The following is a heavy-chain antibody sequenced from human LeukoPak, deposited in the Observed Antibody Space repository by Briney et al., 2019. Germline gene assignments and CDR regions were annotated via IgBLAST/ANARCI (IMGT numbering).Heavy chain of an antibody. V-gene: IGHV3-23*01. J-gene: IGHJ4*02. CDR2: ISGSGDNT. CDR1: GFTFGSSA. CDR3: AKRPTNCGGDCYSYYFDY. Sequence: GGSLRLSCAASGFTFGSSAMSWVRRSPGKGLEWVSTISGSGDNTYYPGFVKGRFTVSRDNSKNTLYLQMNSLRAEDTAIYYCAKRPTNCGGDCYSYYFDYWGQGTLVTVSS. D-gene: IGHD2-21*02.